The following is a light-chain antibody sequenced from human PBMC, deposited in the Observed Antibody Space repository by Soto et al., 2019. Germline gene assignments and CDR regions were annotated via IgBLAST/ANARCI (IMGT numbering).Light chain of an antibody. V-gene: IGKV3-11*01. CDR2: DAS. CDR3: QQRSNWLT. Sequence: EIVLTQSPATLSLSPGERATLSCRASQSVSSYLAWYQQKPGQAPRLLIYDASNRAPGIPARFSGSGSGTDFPLTISSLQPEAFAIYYCQQRSNWLTFGGGPKVEIK. CDR1: QSVSSY. J-gene: IGKJ4*01.